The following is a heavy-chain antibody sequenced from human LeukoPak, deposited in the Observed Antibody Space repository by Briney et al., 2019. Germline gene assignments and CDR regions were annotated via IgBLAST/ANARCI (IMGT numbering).Heavy chain of an antibody. CDR3: ARAKYCGGDCYYYFDY. D-gene: IGHD2-21*02. CDR2: IYYSGRT. J-gene: IGHJ4*02. Sequence: PSETLSLTCTVSGDSISPYHWSWIRQPPGKGLEWIGCIYYSGRTSYNTSLKGRVTISVDTSNNQFSLKLSSVTAADTAVYYCARAKYCGGDCYYYFDYWGQGTLVTVSS. V-gene: IGHV4-59*01. CDR1: GDSISPYH.